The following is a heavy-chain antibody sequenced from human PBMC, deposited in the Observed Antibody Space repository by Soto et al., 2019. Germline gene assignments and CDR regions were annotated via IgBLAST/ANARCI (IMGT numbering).Heavy chain of an antibody. D-gene: IGHD2-2*01. CDR1: GYTFTSYA. CDR3: ASGMPLVPAAMIAFDY. J-gene: IGHJ4*02. Sequence: GASVKVSCKASGYTFTSYAMHWARQAPGQRLEWMGWINAGNGNTKYSQKFQGRVTITRDTSASTAYMELSSLRSEDTAVYYCASGMPLVPAAMIAFDYWGQGTLVTVSS. CDR2: INAGNGNT. V-gene: IGHV1-3*01.